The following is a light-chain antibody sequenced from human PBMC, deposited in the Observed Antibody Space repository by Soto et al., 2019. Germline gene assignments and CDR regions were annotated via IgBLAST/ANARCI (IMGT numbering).Light chain of an antibody. CDR2: DAS. Sequence: EILLPQSPVTLSLSPVQIATLSCSASQSISTYLAWYQVKPGQAPRLLIYDASSRATGVPARFSGSGSGTDFSLTISSLEPEDVAVYYCQQRSQWPPMTFGQGTRLEIK. J-gene: IGKJ5*01. V-gene: IGKV3-11*01. CDR3: QQRSQWPPMT. CDR1: QSISTY.